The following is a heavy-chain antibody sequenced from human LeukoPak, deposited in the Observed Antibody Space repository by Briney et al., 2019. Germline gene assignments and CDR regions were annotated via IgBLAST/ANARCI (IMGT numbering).Heavy chain of an antibody. CDR3: ARVGSSGWSTYYYHYYMDV. CDR2: IIQDGSEK. V-gene: IGHV3-7*01. D-gene: IGHD6-19*01. J-gene: IGHJ6*03. Sequence: PGGSLRLSCAASGFIFSNYWMLGVRQAPGKGLEWVANIIQDGSEKYYVDSVKGRFTISRDNAKNSLYLQMNSLRAEDTAVYYCARVGSSGWSTYYYHYYMDVWGKGTTVTVSS. CDR1: GFIFSNYW.